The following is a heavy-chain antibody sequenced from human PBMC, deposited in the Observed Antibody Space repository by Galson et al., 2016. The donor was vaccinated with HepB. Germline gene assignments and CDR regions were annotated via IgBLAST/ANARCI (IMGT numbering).Heavy chain of an antibody. D-gene: IGHD6-19*01. J-gene: IGHJ4*02. CDR3: VREYSSSFDY. V-gene: IGHV3-7*03. Sequence: SLRLSCAASGFNFNKYWMSWVRQAPGKGLEWVANIKEDGSEKYYVDSVKGRFTVSRDNAKRSQYLQMNFLRPEDTAVYYCVREYSSSFDYWGQGTLVTVSS. CDR2: IKEDGSEK. CDR1: GFNFNKYW.